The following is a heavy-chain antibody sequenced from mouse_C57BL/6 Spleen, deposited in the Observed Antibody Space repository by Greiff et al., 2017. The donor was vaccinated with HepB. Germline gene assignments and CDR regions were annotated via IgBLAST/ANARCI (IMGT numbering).Heavy chain of an antibody. CDR1: GYSITSGYY. CDR2: ISYDGSN. CDR3: ARGGYKSPFDY. D-gene: IGHD1-3*01. J-gene: IGHJ2*01. V-gene: IGHV3-6*01. Sequence: EVQLVESGPGLVKPSQSLSLTCSVTGYSITSGYYWNWIRQFPGNKLEWMGYISYDGSNNYNPSLKNRISITPDTSKNQFFLKLNSVTTEDTATYYCARGGYKSPFDYWGQGTTLTVSS.